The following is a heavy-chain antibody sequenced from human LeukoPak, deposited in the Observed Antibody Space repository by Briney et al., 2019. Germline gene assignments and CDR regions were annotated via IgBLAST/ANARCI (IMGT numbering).Heavy chain of an antibody. CDR2: ISSSSTI. CDR1: GFTFSSYG. CDR3: ARVITYYYGSGSHPSDY. J-gene: IGHJ4*02. D-gene: IGHD3-10*01. V-gene: IGHV3-48*04. Sequence: GGSLRLSCAASGFTFSSYGMHWVRQAPGKGLEWVSYISSSSTIYYADSVKGRFTISRDNAKNSLYLQMNSLRAEDTAVYYCARVITYYYGSGSHPSDYWGQGTLVTVSS.